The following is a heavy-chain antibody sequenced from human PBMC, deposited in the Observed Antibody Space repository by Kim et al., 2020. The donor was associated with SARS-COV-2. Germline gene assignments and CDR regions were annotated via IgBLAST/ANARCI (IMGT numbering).Heavy chain of an antibody. Sequence: GGSLRLSCAATRFTFSDYYMTWIRQAPGKGLEWVSYISSSGDATYYADSVKGRFIISRDNAKNSLYLQMNSLRAEDTALYYCARESSWAFDYWGQGILVTVSS. J-gene: IGHJ4*02. CDR1: RFTFSDYY. V-gene: IGHV3-11*01. CDR3: ARESSWAFDY. CDR2: ISSSGDAT. D-gene: IGHD6-6*01.